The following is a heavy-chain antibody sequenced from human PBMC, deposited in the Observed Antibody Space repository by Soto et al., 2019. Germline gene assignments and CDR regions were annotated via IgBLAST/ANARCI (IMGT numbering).Heavy chain of an antibody. CDR3: ARDPGYGSGRGRFDP. J-gene: IGHJ5*02. CDR2: IYYSGST. CDR1: GGSISSGGYY. Sequence: QVQLQESGPGLVKPSQTLSLTCTVSGGSISSGGYYWSWIRQHPGKGLEWIGYIYYSGSTYYNPSLKSPVTISVDTSKNRFSLKLRSLTAADTAVYYCARDPGYGSGRGRFDPWVQGTLVTVS. D-gene: IGHD3-10*01. V-gene: IGHV4-31*01.